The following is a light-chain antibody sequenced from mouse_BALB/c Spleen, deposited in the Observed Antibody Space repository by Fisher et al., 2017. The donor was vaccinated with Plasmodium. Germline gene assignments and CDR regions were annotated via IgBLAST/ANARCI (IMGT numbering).Light chain of an antibody. CDR1: QSLLHSYGDTY. J-gene: IGKJ1*01. V-gene: IGKV1-110*01. Sequence: VLTQTPLSLPVSLGDQVSISCRSSQSLLHSYGDTYLHWHLQRPGQSPKLLIYKVSNRFSGVPDRCTGSGSGTDFTHKINGVEAEDLGFYYCWQGTHLWTFGGGTKLEIK. CDR3: WQGTHLWT. CDR2: KVS.